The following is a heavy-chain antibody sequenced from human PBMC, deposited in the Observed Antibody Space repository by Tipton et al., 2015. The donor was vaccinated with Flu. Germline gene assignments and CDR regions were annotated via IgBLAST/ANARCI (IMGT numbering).Heavy chain of an antibody. Sequence: TLSLTCAVSGGSISSSNWWSWIRQSPGKGLEWIGEIYHSGRTNYNPSLKSRVTIAVDRSKNQFSLKLTSVTAADTAIYYCVTAGVYGSGSCDYWGQGTLVTVSS. V-gene: IGHV4-4*02. CDR3: VTAGVYGSGSCDY. D-gene: IGHD3-10*01. J-gene: IGHJ4*02. CDR1: GGSISSSNW. CDR2: IYHSGRT.